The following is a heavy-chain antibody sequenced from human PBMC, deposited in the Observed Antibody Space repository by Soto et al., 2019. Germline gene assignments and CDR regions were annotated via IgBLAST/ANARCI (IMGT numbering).Heavy chain of an antibody. J-gene: IGHJ6*02. D-gene: IGHD3-16*01. V-gene: IGHV3-30-3*01. CDR2: ISKDGSKK. CDR3: VPMGYYGMDV. Sequence: QVQLVESGGGVVQPGRSLRLSCAASGFTFSSYAMHWVRQAPGKGLEWLAVISKDGSKKYYADSVKGRFTISRDNSKNTLYLQINSLRPDDTAVYYSVPMGYYGMDVWGQGTTVTVSS. CDR1: GFTFSSYA.